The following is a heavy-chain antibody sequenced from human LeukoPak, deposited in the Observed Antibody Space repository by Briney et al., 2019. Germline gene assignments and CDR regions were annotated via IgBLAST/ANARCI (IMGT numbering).Heavy chain of an antibody. CDR2: IYRGGST. D-gene: IGHD5-18*01. J-gene: IGHJ4*02. CDR1: GFTVSSNY. V-gene: IGHV3-53*01. CDR3: ARASIRRSRNTSMVSSFGGFDY. Sequence: GGSLRLSCAASGFTVSSNYMSWVRQAPGRGLGWVSVIYRGGSTYYADSGKGRFTSSRDNSKNTLYLQMNSLRAEDTAVYYCARASIRRSRNTSMVSSFGGFDYWGQGTLVTVSS.